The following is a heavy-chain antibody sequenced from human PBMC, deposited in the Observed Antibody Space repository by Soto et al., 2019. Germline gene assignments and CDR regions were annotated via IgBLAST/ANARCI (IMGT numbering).Heavy chain of an antibody. Sequence: GGSLRLSCAASGFTFSSYWMHWVRQAPGKGLVWVSRINSDGSSTSYADSVKGRFTISRDNAKNTLYLQMNSLRAEDTAVYYCARVEFLDYYDSSGPHAFDIWGQGTMVTV. J-gene: IGHJ3*02. D-gene: IGHD3-22*01. CDR1: GFTFSSYW. V-gene: IGHV3-74*01. CDR2: INSDGSST. CDR3: ARVEFLDYYDSSGPHAFDI.